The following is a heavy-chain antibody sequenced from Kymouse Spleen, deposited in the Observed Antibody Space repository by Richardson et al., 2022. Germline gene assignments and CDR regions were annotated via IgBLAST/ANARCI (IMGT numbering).Heavy chain of an antibody. CDR3: AREEYCGGDCPYYFDY. J-gene: IGHJ4*02. CDR1: GFTFSSYG. CDR2: IWYDGSNK. Sequence: QVQLVESGGGVVQPGRSLRLSCAASGFTFSSYGMHWVRQAPGKGLEWVAVIWYDGSNKYYADSVKGRFTISRDNSKNTLYLQMNSLRAEDTAVYYCAREEYCGGDCPYYFDYWGQGTLVTVSS. V-gene: IGHV3-33*01. D-gene: IGHD2-21*02.